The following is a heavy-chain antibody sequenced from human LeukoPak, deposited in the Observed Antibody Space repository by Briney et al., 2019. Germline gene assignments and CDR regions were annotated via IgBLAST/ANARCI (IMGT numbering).Heavy chain of an antibody. D-gene: IGHD5-12*01. Sequence: GGSLRLSCAASGFTFSSYGMHWVRQAPGKGLEWVAFIRYDGSNKYYADSVKGRFTISRDDSKNTLYLQMNSLRAEDTAVYYCAKVMDRDIVATIRLGSQYYFDYWGQGTLVTVSS. CDR2: IRYDGSNK. V-gene: IGHV3-30*02. CDR3: AKVMDRDIVATIRLGSQYYFDY. J-gene: IGHJ4*02. CDR1: GFTFSSYG.